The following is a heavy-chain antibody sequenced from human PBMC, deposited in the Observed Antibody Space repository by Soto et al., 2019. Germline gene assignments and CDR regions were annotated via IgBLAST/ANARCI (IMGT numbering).Heavy chain of an antibody. V-gene: IGHV3-23*01. D-gene: IGHD3-10*01. J-gene: IGHJ4*02. CDR2: ISGSGDSV. CDR1: GFTFSSYA. Sequence: GASLRLSCATSGFTFSSYAMSWVRQAPGRGLEWVSAISGSGDSVYDADSVKGRFTISRDNSRNTLYLQMKSQRTEDTATYYCVKDLHGSRTGGPGTPVTVSS. CDR3: VKDLHGSRT.